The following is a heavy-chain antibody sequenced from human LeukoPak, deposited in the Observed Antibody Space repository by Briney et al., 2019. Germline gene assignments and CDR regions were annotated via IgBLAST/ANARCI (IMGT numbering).Heavy chain of an antibody. CDR2: IYYSGST. CDR1: GGSISSSSYY. V-gene: IGHV4-39*01. CDR3: ASRLSGLRGKRFDY. Sequence: SETLSLTCTVSGGSISSSSYYWGWIRQPPGKGLEWLGSIYYSGSTYYNPSLKSRVTISVDTSKNQFSLKLSSVTAADTAVYYCASRLSGLRGKRFDYWGQGTLVTVSS. D-gene: IGHD3-16*02. J-gene: IGHJ4*02.